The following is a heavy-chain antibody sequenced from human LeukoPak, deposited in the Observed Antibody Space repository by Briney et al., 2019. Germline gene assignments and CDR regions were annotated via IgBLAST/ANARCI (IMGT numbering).Heavy chain of an antibody. Sequence: SETLSLTCAVSGGSISSSNWWSWVRQPPGKGLEWIGEIYHSGSTNYNPSLKSRVTISVDKSKNQFSLKLSSVTAADTAVYYCARAQRGKWELYRRNYYYMDVWGKGTTVTVSS. CDR2: IYHSGST. J-gene: IGHJ6*03. CDR3: ARAQRGKWELYRRNYYYMDV. V-gene: IGHV4-4*02. CDR1: GGSISSSNW. D-gene: IGHD1-26*01.